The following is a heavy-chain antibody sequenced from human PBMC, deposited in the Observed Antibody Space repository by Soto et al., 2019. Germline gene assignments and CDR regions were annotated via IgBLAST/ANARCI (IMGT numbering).Heavy chain of an antibody. CDR1: GYKFGSAW. V-gene: IGHV5-51*01. D-gene: IGHD3-3*02. CDR3: ARQLRHICDS. CDR2: IKPGTSDI. Sequence: GEALKISCKGVGYKFGSAWIGWVRQMPGKGLERMGIIKPGTSDIRYSPSCRGHVTISADEAVSTAYLQWSRLKASDTAMYYCARQLRHICDSWGEGTLATVSS. J-gene: IGHJ4*02.